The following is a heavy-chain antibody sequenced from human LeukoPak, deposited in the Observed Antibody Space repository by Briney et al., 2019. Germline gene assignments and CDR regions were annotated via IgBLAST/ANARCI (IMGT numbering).Heavy chain of an antibody. CDR2: IYYSGST. Sequence: SETLSLTCTVSGGSISSSSHYWGWIRQPPGKGLEWIGSIYYSGSTYSNPSLKSRVTISVDTSKNQFSLKLSSVTAADTAVYYCARSGRYCSGGSCYHKLFDYWGQGTLVTVSS. CDR3: ARSGRYCSGGSCYHKLFDY. CDR1: GGSISSSSHY. J-gene: IGHJ4*02. V-gene: IGHV4-39*01. D-gene: IGHD2-15*01.